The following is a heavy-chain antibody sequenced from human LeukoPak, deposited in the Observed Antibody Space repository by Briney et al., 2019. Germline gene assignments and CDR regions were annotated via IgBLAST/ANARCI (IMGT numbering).Heavy chain of an antibody. D-gene: IGHD3-10*01. Sequence: PSQTLSLTCTFSGGSITSGTKYWNWIRQPAGKGLEWIGLIESSGTTNYNPSLMSRLTMSLDTSKNQFSLNLNSVTAADTAIYYCARAVQDKYVFGSGAKYYFDYWGQGALVTVSS. V-gene: IGHV4-61*02. CDR2: IESSGTT. CDR3: ARAVQDKYVFGSGAKYYFDY. CDR1: GGSITSGTKY. J-gene: IGHJ4*02.